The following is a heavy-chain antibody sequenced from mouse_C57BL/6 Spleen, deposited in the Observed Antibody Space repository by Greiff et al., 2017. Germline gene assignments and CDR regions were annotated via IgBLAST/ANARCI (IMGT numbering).Heavy chain of an antibody. V-gene: IGHV1-55*01. Sequence: QVQLQQPGAELVKPGASVKMSCKASGYTFTSYWITWVKQRPGQGLEWIGDIYPGSGSTNYNEKFKSKATLTVDTSSSTAYMQLSSLTSEDSAVYYCAREGGVTTVVAFDYWGQGTTLTVSS. CDR1: GYTFTSYW. CDR2: IYPGSGST. J-gene: IGHJ2*01. CDR3: AREGGVTTVVAFDY. D-gene: IGHD1-1*01.